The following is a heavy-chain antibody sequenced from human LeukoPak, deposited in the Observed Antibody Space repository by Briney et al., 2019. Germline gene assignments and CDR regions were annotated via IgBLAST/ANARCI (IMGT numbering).Heavy chain of an antibody. Sequence: ASVKVSCKASGYTFTSYGITWVRQAPGQGLEWMGWISGYNGNTNYAQKLLGRVTLTTDTSTSTAYMELRSLRSDDTAVYYCARTYLYCGGDCYSPRFDYWGQGTLVTVSS. CDR3: ARTYLYCGGDCYSPRFDY. CDR2: ISGYNGNT. CDR1: GYTFTSYG. D-gene: IGHD2-21*01. J-gene: IGHJ4*02. V-gene: IGHV1-18*01.